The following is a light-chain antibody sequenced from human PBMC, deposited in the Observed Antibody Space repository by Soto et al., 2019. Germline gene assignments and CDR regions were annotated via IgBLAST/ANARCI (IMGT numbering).Light chain of an antibody. CDR2: DVS. Sequence: QSALTQPASVSGSPGQSITISCTGTSSDVGGYNYVSWYQQHPVKAPKLMIYDVSNRPSGVSNRFSGSKSGNTASLTISGLQAEDEADYYCSSYTSSSTLYVFGTGTKLTLL. V-gene: IGLV2-14*01. J-gene: IGLJ1*01. CDR1: SSDVGGYNY. CDR3: SSYTSSSTLYV.